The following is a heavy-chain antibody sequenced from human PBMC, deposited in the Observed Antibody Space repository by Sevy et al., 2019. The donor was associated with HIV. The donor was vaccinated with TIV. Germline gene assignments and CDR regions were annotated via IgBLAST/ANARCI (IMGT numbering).Heavy chain of an antibody. CDR2: ISGSGSSA. CDR3: AKADDGDPRVYDY. Sequence: GGSLRLSCAASGFTFSTYAMSWVRQAPGKGLEWVSAISGSGSSAYYADSVKGRFTISRDNSKSALYLQMNSLRVEDTAVYYCAKADDGDPRVYDYWAREPWSPSPQ. V-gene: IGHV3-23*01. J-gene: IGHJ4*02. D-gene: IGHD2-21*02. CDR1: GFTFSTYA.